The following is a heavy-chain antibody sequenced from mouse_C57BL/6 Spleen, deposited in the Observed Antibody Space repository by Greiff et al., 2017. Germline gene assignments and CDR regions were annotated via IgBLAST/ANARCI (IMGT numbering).Heavy chain of an antibody. V-gene: IGHV1-4*01. J-gene: IGHJ2*01. CDR3: ALGILYYFDY. CDR1: GYTFTSYT. Sequence: QVQLQQSGAELARPGASVKMSCKASGYTFTSYTMHWVKQRPGQGLEWIGYINPSSGYTKYNQKFKDKATLTADKSSSTAYMQLSSLTSEDSAVYYCALGILYYFDYWGQGTTLTVSS. CDR2: INPSSGYT. D-gene: IGHD4-1*01.